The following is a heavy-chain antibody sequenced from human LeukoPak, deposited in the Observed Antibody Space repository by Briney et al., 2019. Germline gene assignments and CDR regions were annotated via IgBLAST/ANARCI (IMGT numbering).Heavy chain of an antibody. D-gene: IGHD2-15*01. J-gene: IGHJ4*02. CDR2: ISAYNGNT. CDR1: GYTFTSYG. V-gene: IGHV1-18*01. CDR3: ARGPPGYCSGGSCYWRFDYFDY. Sequence: GASVKVSCKAPGYTFTSYGISWVRQAPGQGLEWMGWISAYNGNTNYAQKLQGRVTMTTDTSTSTAYMELRSLRSDDTAVYYCARGPPGYCSGGSCYWRFDYFDYWGQGTLVTVSS.